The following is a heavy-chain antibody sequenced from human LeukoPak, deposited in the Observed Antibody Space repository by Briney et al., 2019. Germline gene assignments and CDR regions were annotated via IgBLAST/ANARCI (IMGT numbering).Heavy chain of an antibody. Sequence: GGSLRLSCAASGFTFNNAWTNWVRQAPGKGLEWAGRIKSKTDGGTTDYAAPVKGRFTILRDDSKNTLYLQMNSLTTEDTAVHYCTNQYFDFWGQGTLVTVSS. CDR2: IKSKTDGGTT. J-gene: IGHJ4*02. V-gene: IGHV3-15*01. CDR3: TNQYFDF. CDR1: GFTFNNAW.